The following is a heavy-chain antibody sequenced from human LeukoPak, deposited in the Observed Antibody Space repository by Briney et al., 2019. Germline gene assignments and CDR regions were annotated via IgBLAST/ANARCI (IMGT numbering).Heavy chain of an antibody. Sequence: ASVKVSCKASGYTFTSYGISWVRQAPGQGLEWMGWISAYNGNTNYAQKFQGRVTMTRNTSISTAYMELSSLRSEDTAVYYCARERYSGSYYVYWGQGTLVTVSS. CDR2: ISAYNGNT. D-gene: IGHD1-26*01. CDR3: ARERYSGSYYVY. V-gene: IGHV1-18*01. J-gene: IGHJ4*02. CDR1: GYTFTSYG.